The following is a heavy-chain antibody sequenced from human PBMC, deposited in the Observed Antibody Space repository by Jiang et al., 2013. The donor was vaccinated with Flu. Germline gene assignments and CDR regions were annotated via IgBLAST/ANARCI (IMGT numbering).Heavy chain of an antibody. CDR3: ARGLGTMVRGVIQLPGY. CDR2: INTNTGNP. Sequence: KVSCKASGYTFTSYAMNWVRQAPGQGLEWMGWINTNTGNPTYAQGFTGRFVFSLDTSVSTAYLQISSLKAEDTAVYYCARGLGTMVRGVIQLPGYWGQGTLVTVSS. V-gene: IGHV7-4-1*02. D-gene: IGHD3-10*01. CDR1: GYTFTSYA. J-gene: IGHJ4*02.